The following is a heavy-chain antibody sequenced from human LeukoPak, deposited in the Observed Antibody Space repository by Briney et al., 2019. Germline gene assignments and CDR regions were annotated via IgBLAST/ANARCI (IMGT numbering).Heavy chain of an antibody. D-gene: IGHD3-3*01. CDR2: TIHSGST. CDR1: GGSFSGYY. V-gene: IGHV4-34*01. Sequence: SETLSLTCAVYGGSFSGYYWSWIRQPPGKGLEWIGETIHSGSTNYNPSLKSRVTISVDTSKNQFSLKLSSVTAADTAVYYCARGPGGFWSGYYLDYWGQGTLVTVSS. CDR3: ARGPGGFWSGYYLDY. J-gene: IGHJ4*02.